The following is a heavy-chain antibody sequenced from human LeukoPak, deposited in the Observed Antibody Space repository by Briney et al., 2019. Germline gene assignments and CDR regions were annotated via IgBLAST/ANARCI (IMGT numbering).Heavy chain of an antibody. V-gene: IGHV4-4*02. D-gene: IGHD6-13*01. Sequence: ASGTLSLTCAVSGGSISSSNWWSWVRQPPGKGLEWIGEIYHSGSTNYNPSLKSRVTISVDKSKNQFSLKLSSVTAADTAVYYCAIAPGYSSSWYSIWGQGTLVTVSS. CDR3: AIAPGYSSSWYSI. J-gene: IGHJ4*02. CDR1: GGSISSSNW. CDR2: IYHSGST.